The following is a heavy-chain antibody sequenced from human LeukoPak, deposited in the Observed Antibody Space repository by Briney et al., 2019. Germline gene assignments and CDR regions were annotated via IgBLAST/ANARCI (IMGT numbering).Heavy chain of an antibody. J-gene: IGHJ4*02. V-gene: IGHV3-7*01. CDR3: ARKRVTVTKFDY. Sequence: GGSLRLSCAASGFTFSRYWMSWVRQAPGKGLEWVANIKEDGGEKFHVDSVKGRFTISRDNAKNSLYLQMNSLRAEDTAVYYCARKRVTVTKFDYWGQGTLVTVSS. CDR1: GFTFSRYW. D-gene: IGHD4-17*01. CDR2: IKEDGGEK.